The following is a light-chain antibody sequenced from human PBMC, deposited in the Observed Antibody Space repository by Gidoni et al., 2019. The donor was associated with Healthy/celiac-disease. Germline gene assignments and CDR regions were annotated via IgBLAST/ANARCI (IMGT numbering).Light chain of an antibody. J-gene: IGKJ3*01. Sequence: EIVLTQSPATLSLSPGERATLSCRASQSVSSYLAGYHQKPGQAPRLLIYDASNRATGIPARFSGSGSGTDFTLTISSLEPEDFAVYYCQQRGKTFGPGTKVEIK. CDR1: QSVSSY. V-gene: IGKV3-11*01. CDR2: DAS. CDR3: QQRGKT.